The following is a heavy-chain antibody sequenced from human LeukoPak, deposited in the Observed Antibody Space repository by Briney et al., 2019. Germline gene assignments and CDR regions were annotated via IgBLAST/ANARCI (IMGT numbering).Heavy chain of an antibody. V-gene: IGHV3-20*04. D-gene: IGHD3-10*01. J-gene: IGHJ4*02. CDR1: GFTFDDYG. Sequence: GGSLRLSCAASGFTFDDYGMSWVRQAPGKGLEWVSGINWIGGSTGYADSVKGRFTISRDNAKNSLYLQMNSLRAEDTALYYCARYYDYGSGSYTFDYWGKETLVTVSS. CDR3: ARYYDYGSGSYTFDY. CDR2: INWIGGST.